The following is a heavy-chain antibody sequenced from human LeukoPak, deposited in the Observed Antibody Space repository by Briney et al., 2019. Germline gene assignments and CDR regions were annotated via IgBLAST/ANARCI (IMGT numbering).Heavy chain of an antibody. Sequence: ASVKVSCKVSGYSLTKLSMHWVRQAPGKGLEWMGGFDPGNAETIFTKNFQGRVTMTDDTSTDTAYMELSSLRSEDTAVYYCTGGTFYRLLDYWGQGTLVTVSS. CDR3: TGGTFYRLLDY. D-gene: IGHD2/OR15-2a*01. V-gene: IGHV1-24*01. J-gene: IGHJ4*02. CDR2: FDPGNAET. CDR1: GYSLTKLS.